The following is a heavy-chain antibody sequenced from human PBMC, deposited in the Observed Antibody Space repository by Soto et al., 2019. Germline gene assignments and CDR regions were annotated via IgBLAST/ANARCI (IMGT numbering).Heavy chain of an antibody. J-gene: IGHJ6*02. CDR3: ARGSEVSGYSYGNVDYDYGMDV. CDR1: GGTFSSYA. V-gene: IGHV1-69*01. CDR2: IIPIFGTA. D-gene: IGHD5-18*01. Sequence: QVQPVQSGAEEKKPGSSVKVSCKASGGTFSSYANSSVRQSPGQGLEWLGGIIPIFGTANYAQKFQGRFTITADESTNKAYMQLSSLRYEDTAVYYCARGSEVSGYSYGNVDYDYGMDVWGQGTTVTVSS.